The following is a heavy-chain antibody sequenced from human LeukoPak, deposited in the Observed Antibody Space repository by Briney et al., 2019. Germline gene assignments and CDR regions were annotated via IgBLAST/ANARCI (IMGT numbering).Heavy chain of an antibody. Sequence: SETLSLTCTVSGGSISSSSYYWGWIRQPPGKGLEWIGSIYYSGSTYYNPSLKSRVTISVDTSKNQLSLKLSSVTAADTAVYYCARDGGYSGYELDYWGQGTLVTVSS. J-gene: IGHJ4*02. CDR3: ARDGGYSGYELDY. D-gene: IGHD5-12*01. CDR2: IYYSGST. V-gene: IGHV4-39*07. CDR1: GGSISSSSYY.